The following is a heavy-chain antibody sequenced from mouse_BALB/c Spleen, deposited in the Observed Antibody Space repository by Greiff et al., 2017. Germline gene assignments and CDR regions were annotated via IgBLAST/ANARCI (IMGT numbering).Heavy chain of an antibody. J-gene: IGHJ2*01. CDR2: ISNGGGST. CDR3: ARDKGNYLDY. Sequence: EVKLVESGGGLVQPGGSLKLSCAASGFTFSSYTMSWVRQTPEKRLEWVAYISNGGGSTYYPDTVKGRFTISRDNAKNTLYLQMSSLKSEDTAMYYCARDKGNYLDYWGQGTTLTVSS. CDR1: GFTFSSYT. D-gene: IGHD1-3*01. V-gene: IGHV5-12-2*01.